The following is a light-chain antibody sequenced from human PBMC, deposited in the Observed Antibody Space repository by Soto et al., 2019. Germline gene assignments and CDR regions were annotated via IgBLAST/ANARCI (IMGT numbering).Light chain of an antibody. CDR3: QQLNSFPFT. J-gene: IGKJ3*01. V-gene: IGKV1-9*01. CDR2: GAS. Sequence: DIQMTQSPSTLSASVGDSVTFTCRASQVIGSSVAWYQQRPGRAPRLLISGASTLQSGVPSRFSGSGSGAEFTLTVSSLQPEDFATYYCQQLNSFPFTFGPGTKVDVK. CDR1: QVIGSS.